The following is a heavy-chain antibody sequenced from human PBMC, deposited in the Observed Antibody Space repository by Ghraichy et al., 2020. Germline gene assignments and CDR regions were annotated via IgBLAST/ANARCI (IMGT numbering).Heavy chain of an antibody. CDR3: ARAVAARHYYYYYGMDV. CDR2: IYYSGST. V-gene: IGHV4-59*01. D-gene: IGHD6-6*01. Sequence: SETLSLTCTVSGGSISSYYWSWIRQPPGKGLDWIGYIYYSGSTNYNPSLKSRVTISVDTSKNQFSLKLSSVTAADTAVYYCARAVAARHYYYYYGMDVWGQGTTVTVSS. J-gene: IGHJ6*02. CDR1: GGSISSYY.